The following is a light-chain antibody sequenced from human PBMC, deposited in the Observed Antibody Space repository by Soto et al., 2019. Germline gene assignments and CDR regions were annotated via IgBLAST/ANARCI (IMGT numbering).Light chain of an antibody. J-gene: IGLJ1*01. V-gene: IGLV2-8*01. CDR1: SSDVGGYNY. CDR3: SSYAGSNTYV. CDR2: EVS. Sequence: QSALTQPPSASGSPGQSVTISCTGTSSDVGGYNYVSWYQQHPGKAPKLMIYEVSKRPSGVPDRFSGSKSGNTASLTVSGRQAEDEAAYYCSSYAGSNTYVFGTGTKLTVL.